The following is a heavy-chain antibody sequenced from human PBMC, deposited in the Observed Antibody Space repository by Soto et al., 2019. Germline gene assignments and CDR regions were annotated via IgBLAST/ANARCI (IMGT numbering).Heavy chain of an antibody. D-gene: IGHD6-6*01. CDR1: GGSISSYY. CDR3: ARGTGIAARPFDY. J-gene: IGHJ4*02. CDR2: IYYSGST. Sequence: LSLTCTVSGGSISSYYWSWIRQPPGKGLEWIGYIYYSGSTNYNPSLKSRVTISVDTSKNQFSLKLSSVTAADTAVYYCARGTGIAARPFDYWGQGTLVTVSS. V-gene: IGHV4-59*01.